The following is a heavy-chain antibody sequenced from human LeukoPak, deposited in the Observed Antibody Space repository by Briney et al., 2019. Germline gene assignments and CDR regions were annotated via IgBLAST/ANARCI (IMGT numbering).Heavy chain of an antibody. J-gene: IGHJ4*02. V-gene: IGHV4-34*01. CDR1: GGSFSGYY. Sequence: PSETLSLTCAVYGGSFSGYYWSWIRQPPGKGLEWIGEINHSGSTNYNPSLKSRVTISVDTSKNQFSLKLSSVTAADTAVYYCARDLGAARPGDYWGQGTLVTVSS. D-gene: IGHD6-6*01. CDR2: INHSGST. CDR3: ARDLGAARPGDY.